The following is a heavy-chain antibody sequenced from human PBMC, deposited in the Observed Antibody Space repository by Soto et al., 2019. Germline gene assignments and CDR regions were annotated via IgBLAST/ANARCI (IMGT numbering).Heavy chain of an antibody. V-gene: IGHV1-3*01. Sequence: ASVKVSCKASGYTFTSYAMHWVRQAPGQRLEWMGWINAGNGNTKYSQKFQGRVTITRDTSASTAYMELSSLRSEDTAVYYCARGPSGWYGYDYWGQGTLVNVSS. CDR1: GYTFTSYA. CDR3: ARGPSGWYGYDY. CDR2: INAGNGNT. D-gene: IGHD6-19*01. J-gene: IGHJ4*02.